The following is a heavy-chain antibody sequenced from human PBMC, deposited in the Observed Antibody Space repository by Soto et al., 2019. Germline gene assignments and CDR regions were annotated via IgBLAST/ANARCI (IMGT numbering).Heavy chain of an antibody. V-gene: IGHV2-70*01. CDR2: IDWDDDK. Sequence: GSGYAGEPTQTLTLTCTFSGFSLSTSGMCVSWIRQPPGKALEWLALIDWDDDKYYSTSLKTRLTISKDTSKNQVVLTMTNMDPVDTATYYCARYNLGASTRVQAFDIWGQGTMVTVSS. CDR1: GFSLSTSGMC. CDR3: ARYNLGASTRVQAFDI. D-gene: IGHD1-26*01. J-gene: IGHJ3*02.